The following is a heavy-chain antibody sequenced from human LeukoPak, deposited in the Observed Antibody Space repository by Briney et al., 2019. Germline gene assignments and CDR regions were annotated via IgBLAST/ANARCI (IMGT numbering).Heavy chain of an antibody. Sequence: SETLSLSCTVSGASISSSSYYWAWIRQPPGEGLEWIGTIYDSGSTYFNPSLKSRVTISLDTSKNQVSLKVYSVTAADTAVYYCARELIAAPVLGAFDIWGPGTMVTVSS. CDR1: GASISSSSYY. CDR2: IYDSGST. V-gene: IGHV4-39*07. CDR3: ARELIAAPVLGAFDI. J-gene: IGHJ3*02. D-gene: IGHD6-6*01.